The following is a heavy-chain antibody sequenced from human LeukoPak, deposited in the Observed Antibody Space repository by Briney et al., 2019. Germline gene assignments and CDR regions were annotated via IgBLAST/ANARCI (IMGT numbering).Heavy chain of an antibody. D-gene: IGHD3-16*02. J-gene: IGHJ4*02. CDR3: ARGWRYRARLIGY. V-gene: IGHV4-34*01. CDR1: GGSFSGYS. Sequence: SETLSLTCAVYGGSFSGYSWSWIRQPPGKGLEWIGEIYHSGSTYYNPSLKSRVTISVDTSKNQFSLKLSSVTAADTAVDYCARGWRYRARLIGYWGQGTLVTVSS. CDR2: IYHSGST.